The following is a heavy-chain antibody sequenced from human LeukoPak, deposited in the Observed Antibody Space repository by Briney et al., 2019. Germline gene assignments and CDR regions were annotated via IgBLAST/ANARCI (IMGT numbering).Heavy chain of an antibody. Sequence: PSETLSLTCTVSGGSISNYYWSWIRQPPGKGLEWIGYIYYSGSTNYNPSLKSRVIISVGTSKNQFSLKLSSVAAADTAVCYCARDYGDYFDYWGQGTLVTVSS. CDR2: IYYSGST. CDR1: GGSISNYY. V-gene: IGHV4-59*01. J-gene: IGHJ4*02. CDR3: ARDYGDYFDY. D-gene: IGHD4-17*01.